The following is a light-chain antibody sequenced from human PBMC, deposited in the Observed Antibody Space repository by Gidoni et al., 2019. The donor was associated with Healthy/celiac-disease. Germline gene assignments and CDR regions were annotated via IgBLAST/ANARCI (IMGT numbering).Light chain of an antibody. Sequence: DIQMTQSPSSLSASVGDRVTITCQASQDISNYLNWYQQKPGKAPKLLLYDSSNLETGVPSRFIVSGSGTDFTFSISSLQPEDIATYYCQQYDNLPPPFGQGTRLEIK. J-gene: IGKJ5*01. CDR1: QDISNY. V-gene: IGKV1-33*01. CDR3: QQYDNLPPP. CDR2: DSS.